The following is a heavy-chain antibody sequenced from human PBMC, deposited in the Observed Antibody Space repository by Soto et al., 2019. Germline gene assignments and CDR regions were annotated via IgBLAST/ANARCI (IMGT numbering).Heavy chain of an antibody. V-gene: IGHV1-18*04. J-gene: IGHJ4*02. CDR2: ISAYNGHT. D-gene: IGHD1-7*01. CDR1: GYAFTSYG. CDR3: ARDQTTQSEVRPPGY. Sequence: QVQLVQSGPEVKKPGASVKVSCKASGYAFTSYGFSRVRQAPGQGLEWMGWISAYNGHTHYAQNLQGRVTMTTDTSTTTAYMELRSLRSDDTAVYYCARDQTTQSEVRPPGYWGQGTLVTVSS.